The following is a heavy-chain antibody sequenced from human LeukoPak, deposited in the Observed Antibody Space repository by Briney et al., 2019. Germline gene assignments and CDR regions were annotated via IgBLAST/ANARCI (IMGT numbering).Heavy chain of an antibody. V-gene: IGHV4-59*01. CDR2: IYYSGST. CDR1: GGSISSYY. D-gene: IGHD6-19*01. Sequence: SETLSLTCTVSGGSISSYYWSWIRQPPGKGLEWIGYIYYSGSTNYNPSLKSRVTKSVDTSKNQFSLKLSSVTAADTAVYYCARTDQQWLVNWGQGTLVTVSS. J-gene: IGHJ4*02. CDR3: ARTDQQWLVN.